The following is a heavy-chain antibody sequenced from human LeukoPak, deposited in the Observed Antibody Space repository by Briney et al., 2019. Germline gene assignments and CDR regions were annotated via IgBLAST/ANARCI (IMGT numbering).Heavy chain of an antibody. CDR2: IIPIFGTA. CDR1: GGTFSSYA. Sequence: SVKVSCKASGGTFSSYAISWVRQAPGQGLEWMGVIIPIFGTANYAQKFQGRVTITTDESTSTAYMELSSLRSEDTAVYYCARSPAEYSSSYFDYWGQGTLVTVSS. CDR3: ARSPAEYSSSYFDY. J-gene: IGHJ4*02. V-gene: IGHV1-69*05. D-gene: IGHD6-6*01.